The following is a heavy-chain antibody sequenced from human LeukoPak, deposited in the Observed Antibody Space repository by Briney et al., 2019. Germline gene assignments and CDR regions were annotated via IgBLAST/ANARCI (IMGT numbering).Heavy chain of an antibody. J-gene: IGHJ4*02. CDR3: AKFALRFFDY. V-gene: IGHV1-46*01. D-gene: IGHD2-21*01. CDR1: GYTFTNYY. Sequence: VASVKVSCKASGYTFTNYYMHWVRQAPGQGLDWMGIINPGGGSTNFAQRFQGRVTMTRDTSTSTVYMELSSLRSEDTAVYYCAKFALRFFDYWGQGTPVTVSS. CDR2: INPGGGST.